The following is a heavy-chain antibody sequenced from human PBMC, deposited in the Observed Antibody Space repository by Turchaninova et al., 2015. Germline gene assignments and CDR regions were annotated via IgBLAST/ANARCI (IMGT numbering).Heavy chain of an antibody. Sequence: EVQLVESGGGLVQPGRSLRLSCTASGFTFGDYGMSWVGQAPGKGLEWVGVIRSKGYGGKTEYAGSVKGRLTISRNESKRIGYLQMNSRKTADTAVYYCSRGYSGYSYGHYYYYDMDVWGQGTTVTVSS. CDR3: SRGYSGYSYGHYYYYDMDV. CDR1: GFTFGDYG. CDR2: IRSKGYGGKT. D-gene: IGHD5-18*01. J-gene: IGHJ6*02. V-gene: IGHV3-49*04.